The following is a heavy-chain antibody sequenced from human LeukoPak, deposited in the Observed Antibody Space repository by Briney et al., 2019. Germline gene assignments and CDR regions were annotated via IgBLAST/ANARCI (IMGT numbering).Heavy chain of an antibody. CDR2: IYRGGTT. CDR3: ARVGDHFHWNLDL. CDR1: AFILSTYY. Sequence: RGGSLRLSCAPSAFILSTYYMRWVSPAPGEGLEWVSIIYRGGTTYYADSVKGRFPISRDTSKNTLSLQMNSLRAEDTAVYFCARVGDHFHWNLDLWGRGTLVTVSS. J-gene: IGHJ2*01. V-gene: IGHV3-53*01. D-gene: IGHD3-3*02.